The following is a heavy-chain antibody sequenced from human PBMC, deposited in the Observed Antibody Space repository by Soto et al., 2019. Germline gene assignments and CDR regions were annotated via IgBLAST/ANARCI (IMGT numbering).Heavy chain of an antibody. D-gene: IGHD3-16*01. Sequence: GGSLRLSCAASGFTFSSYGMHWVRQAPGKGLEWVAVISYDGSNKYYADSVKGRFTISRDNSKNTLYLQMNSLRAEDTAVYYCAKQGDLPRGAYYYYGMDVWGQGTTVTVSS. CDR2: ISYDGSNK. CDR1: GFTFSSYG. J-gene: IGHJ6*02. V-gene: IGHV3-30*18. CDR3: AKQGDLPRGAYYYYGMDV.